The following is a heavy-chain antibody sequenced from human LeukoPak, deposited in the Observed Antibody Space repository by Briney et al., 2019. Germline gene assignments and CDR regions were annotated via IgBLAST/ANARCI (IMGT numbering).Heavy chain of an antibody. D-gene: IGHD4-11*01. V-gene: IGHV3-74*01. Sequence: GGSLRLSCAASGFTFSSYWMHWVRQAPGKGLVWVSRISSEERTTNYADSVKGRFTISRDNTRSTVYLQMNSLRAEDTAMYYCARVPAYGNYRRAFDIWGQGAMVIVSS. CDR2: ISSEERTT. J-gene: IGHJ3*02. CDR1: GFTFSSYW. CDR3: ARVPAYGNYRRAFDI.